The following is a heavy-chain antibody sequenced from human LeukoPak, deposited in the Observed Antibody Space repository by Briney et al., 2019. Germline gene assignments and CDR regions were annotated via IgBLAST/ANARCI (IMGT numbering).Heavy chain of an antibody. D-gene: IGHD2-2*01. CDR1: GYTFTSYD. CDR3: ARVPAGSDY. Sequence: ASVKVSCKASGYTFTSYDINWVRQGTGQGLEWMGWMNPNSGNTGYAQKFQGRVTMTRNTSISTGYMELSSLRSEDTAVYYYARVPAGSDYWGQGTLVTVSS. V-gene: IGHV1-8*01. CDR2: MNPNSGNT. J-gene: IGHJ4*02.